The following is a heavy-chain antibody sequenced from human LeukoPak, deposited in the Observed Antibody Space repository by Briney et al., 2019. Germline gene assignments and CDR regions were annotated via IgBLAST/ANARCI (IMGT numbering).Heavy chain of an antibody. CDR2: IYPGDSDT. D-gene: IGHD3-3*01. CDR3: ARQNDFRLDY. V-gene: IGHV5-51*01. Sequence: GESLRISCKGSGYTFSSYWIGWVRQMPGKGLEWMGIIYPGDSDTGYSPSLQGQVTISVDTSIGTAYLQWSSLKASDTAIYYCARQNDFRLDYWGQGTLVTVSS. CDR1: GYTFSSYW. J-gene: IGHJ4*02.